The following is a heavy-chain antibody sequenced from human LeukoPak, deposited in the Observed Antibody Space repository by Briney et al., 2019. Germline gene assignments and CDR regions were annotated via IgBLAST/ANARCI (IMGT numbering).Heavy chain of an antibody. Sequence: GGSLRLSCAASGFTFSSYAMSWVRQAPGKGVEWVSDICGGAGCTYYADSVKGRFTISRDNSKNTLYLQMNSLRAEDTAVYYCAKDSSEDYYYGMDVWGQGTTVTVSS. V-gene: IGHV3-23*01. CDR3: AKDSSEDYYYGMDV. CDR2: ICGGAGCT. CDR1: GFTFSSYA. J-gene: IGHJ6*02.